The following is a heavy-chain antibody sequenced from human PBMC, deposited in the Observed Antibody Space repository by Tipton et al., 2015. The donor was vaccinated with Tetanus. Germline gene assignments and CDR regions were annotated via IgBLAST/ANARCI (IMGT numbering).Heavy chain of an antibody. CDR2: IYYSGST. Sequence: TLSLTCTVSGGSISSSSYYWGWIRQPPGKGLEWIGSIYYSGSTYYNPPLKSQVTISVDTSKNQFSLKLSSVTAADTAVYYCARHEAGVDAFDIWGQGTMVTVSS. CDR3: ARHEAGVDAFDI. J-gene: IGHJ3*02. CDR1: GGSISSSSYY. D-gene: IGHD3-10*01. V-gene: IGHV4-39*01.